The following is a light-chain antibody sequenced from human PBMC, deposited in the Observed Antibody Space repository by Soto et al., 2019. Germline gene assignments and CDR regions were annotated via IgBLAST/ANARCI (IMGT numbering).Light chain of an antibody. V-gene: IGLV2-14*01. CDR3: SSYTISRTYV. J-gene: IGLJ1*01. CDR1: SSDVGACNC. CDR2: DVS. Sequence: QSALTQPASVSGSPGQSLAISCTGTSSDVGACNCVSWYQQYPGKAPRLVIFDVSNRPSGVSNRFSGSKSGSTASLTISGLQGEDEADYYCSSYTISRTYVFGTGTNVTVL.